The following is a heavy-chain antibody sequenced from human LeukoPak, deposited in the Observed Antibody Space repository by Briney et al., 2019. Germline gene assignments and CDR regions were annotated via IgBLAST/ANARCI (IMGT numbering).Heavy chain of an antibody. CDR3: ARDWGSEGYYFDY. CDR1: GFTFSSYA. V-gene: IGHV3-30*04. J-gene: IGHJ4*03. Sequence: PGGSLRLSCAASGFTFSSYAMHWVRQAPGKGLEWVAVISYDGSNKYYADSVKGRFTISRDNSKNTLYLQMNSLRAEDTAVYYCARDWGSEGYYFDYWGQGTTVTVSS. D-gene: IGHD3-16*01. CDR2: ISYDGSNK.